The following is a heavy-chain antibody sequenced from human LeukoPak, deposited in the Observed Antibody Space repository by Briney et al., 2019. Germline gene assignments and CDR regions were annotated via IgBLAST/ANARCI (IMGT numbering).Heavy chain of an antibody. J-gene: IGHJ4*02. CDR1: GFTFSGYW. Sequence: GGSLRLSCAASGFTFSGYWMNWVRQAPGRGLEWVANINQDGSRKHSVDSVNGRFTIYRDNAKNSLYLQMNSLRAEDTAVYYCARDPATIVIGILDYWGQGTLVTVSS. V-gene: IGHV3-7*01. D-gene: IGHD4/OR15-4a*01. CDR2: INQDGSRK. CDR3: ARDPATIVIGILDY.